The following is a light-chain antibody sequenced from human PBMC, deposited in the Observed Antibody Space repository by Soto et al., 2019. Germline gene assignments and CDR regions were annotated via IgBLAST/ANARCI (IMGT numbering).Light chain of an antibody. Sequence: QSVLTQPPSVSGAPGQRVTISCTGSSSNIGADYDVHWYQQLPGTAPKLLIYRSDQRPSGVPDRFTGSKSGTSASLAVSGLRSEDEAVYYCAAWGDSLVFGGGTKVTVL. J-gene: IGLJ2*01. CDR2: RSD. CDR1: SSNIGADYD. V-gene: IGLV1-47*01. CDR3: AAWGDSLV.